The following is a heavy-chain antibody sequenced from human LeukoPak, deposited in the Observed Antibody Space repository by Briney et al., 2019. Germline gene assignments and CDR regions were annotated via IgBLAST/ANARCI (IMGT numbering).Heavy chain of an antibody. CDR3: ARGRKYCSSTSCYRRSAAFDI. CDR2: INHSGST. J-gene: IGHJ3*02. D-gene: IGHD2-2*01. Sequence: SETLSLTCAVYGGSFSGYYWSWIRQPPGKGLEWIGEINHSGSTNYNPSLKSRVTISVDTSKNQFSLKLSSVTAADMAVYYCARGRKYCSSTSCYRRSAAFDIWGQGTMVTVSS. CDR1: GGSFSGYY. V-gene: IGHV4-34*01.